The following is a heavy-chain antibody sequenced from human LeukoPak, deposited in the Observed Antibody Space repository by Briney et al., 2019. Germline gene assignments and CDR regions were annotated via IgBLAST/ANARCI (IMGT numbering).Heavy chain of an antibody. CDR1: GFTFSSYS. CDR2: VSGRSGNT. D-gene: IGHD2-2*01. V-gene: IGHV3-23*01. Sequence: SGGSLRLSCATSGFTFSSYSMSWVRQAPGKGLEWVSAVSGRSGNTYYADSVKGRFTISRDDSKTTLFLQMNSLRAEDTAVYYCASHFEAVPSPKAFDVWGQGTMVTVSS. CDR3: ASHFEAVPSPKAFDV. J-gene: IGHJ3*01.